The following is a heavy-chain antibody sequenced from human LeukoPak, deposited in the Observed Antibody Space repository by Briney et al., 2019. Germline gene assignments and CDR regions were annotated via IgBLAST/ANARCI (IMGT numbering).Heavy chain of an antibody. CDR2: INHSGST. V-gene: IGHV4-34*01. CDR1: GVSISTYY. Sequence: PSETLSLTCTVSGVSISTYYWSWIRQPPGKGLEWIGEINHSGSTNYNPSLKSRVTISVDTSKNQFSLKLSSVTAADTAVYYCARRRGYSYGLYYFDYWGQGTLVTVSS. D-gene: IGHD5-18*01. CDR3: ARRRGYSYGLYYFDY. J-gene: IGHJ4*02.